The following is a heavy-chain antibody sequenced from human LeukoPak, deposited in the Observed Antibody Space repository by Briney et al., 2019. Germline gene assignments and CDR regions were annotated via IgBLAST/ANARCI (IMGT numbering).Heavy chain of an antibody. V-gene: IGHV4-39*01. D-gene: IGHD2-15*01. CDR2: IYYSGNT. Sequence: SETLSLTCTVSGGSVSSSSHYWGWIRQPPGKGQEWIGSIYYSGNTYYNPSLESPVTISVDTSKNQFSLKLRSVTAADTAVYYCARHRDRRYMDVWGKGTTVTVSS. J-gene: IGHJ6*03. CDR1: GGSVSSSSHY. CDR3: ARHRDRRYMDV.